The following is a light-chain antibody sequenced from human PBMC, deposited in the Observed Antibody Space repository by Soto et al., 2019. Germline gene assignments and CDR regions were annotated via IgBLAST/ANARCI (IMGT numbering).Light chain of an antibody. CDR1: QSVSSSY. V-gene: IGKV3-20*01. J-gene: IGKJ1*01. CDR3: QQYSSSRGT. Sequence: EIVLTQSPGTLSLSPGERATLSCRASQSVSSSYLAWYQQKPGQAPRLLIYGASSRATGIPDRFSGTSYGTDFTITISRLEPEDFSVYSCQQYSSSRGTFARGTKVEIK. CDR2: GAS.